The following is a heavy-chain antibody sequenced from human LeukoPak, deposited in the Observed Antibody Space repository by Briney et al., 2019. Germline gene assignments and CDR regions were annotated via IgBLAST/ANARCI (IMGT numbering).Heavy chain of an antibody. J-gene: IGHJ4*02. CDR3: ALLRYFDWPDGY. Sequence: GASVKVSCKASGYTFASYGISWVRQAPGQGLEWMGWISAYNGNTNYAQKLQGRVTMTTDTSTSTAYMELRSLRSDDTAVYYCALLRYFDWPDGYWGQGTLVTVSS. CDR1: GYTFASYG. D-gene: IGHD3-9*01. V-gene: IGHV1-18*01. CDR2: ISAYNGNT.